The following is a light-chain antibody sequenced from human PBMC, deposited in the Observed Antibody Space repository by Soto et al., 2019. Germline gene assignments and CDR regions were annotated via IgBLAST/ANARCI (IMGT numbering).Light chain of an antibody. Sequence: EIVMTQSPATLSVSPGERATLSCRASQSVSSNLAWYQQRPGQAPRLLIYGASTRTTGIPARFSGSGFGTEFTLTINSLQSEDFTVYYCQQYNNWPPLTFGAGTKVEIK. J-gene: IGKJ4*01. V-gene: IGKV3-15*01. CDR2: GAS. CDR3: QQYNNWPPLT. CDR1: QSVSSN.